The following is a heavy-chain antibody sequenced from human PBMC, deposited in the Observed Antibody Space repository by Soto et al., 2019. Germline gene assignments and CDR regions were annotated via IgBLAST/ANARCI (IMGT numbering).Heavy chain of an antibody. CDR3: AREFWSGPFDY. CDR2: IWSDGSNK. CDR1: GFTFSSYG. Sequence: QVQLVESGGGVVQPGRSLRLSCAASGFTFSSYGLHWVRQAPGKGLEWVAVIWSDGSNKYYAASVKGRFTISRDNSQNSLYLKMDSLRAGDTAVYCRAREFWSGPFDYWGQGTLVTVAS. V-gene: IGHV3-33*01. D-gene: IGHD3-3*01. J-gene: IGHJ4*02.